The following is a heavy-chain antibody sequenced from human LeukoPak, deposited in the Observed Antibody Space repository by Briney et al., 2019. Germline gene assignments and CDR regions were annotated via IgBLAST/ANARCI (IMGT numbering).Heavy chain of an antibody. V-gene: IGHV3-48*02. CDR1: GFTFSIHG. CDR3: ARVGRGVYGMDV. Sequence: GGSLRLSCAASGFTFSIHGMNWVRQAPGKGLEWVSYIINSGGTVYYTDSVQGRFTISRDNARNSLFLQMNSRRDEDTAVYYCARVGRGVYGMDVWGQGTTVTVSS. CDR2: IINSGGTV. J-gene: IGHJ6*02. D-gene: IGHD3-10*01.